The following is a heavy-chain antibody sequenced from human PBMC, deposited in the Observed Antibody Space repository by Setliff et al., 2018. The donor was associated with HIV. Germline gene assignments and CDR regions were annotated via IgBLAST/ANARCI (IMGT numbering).Heavy chain of an antibody. CDR1: NFSLGSGYY. V-gene: IGHV4-38-2*02. Sequence: SETLSLTCSVSNFSLGSGYYWGWIRLPPGERPEWIGSMYYVGSTYYHPSFESRSSISIDTSENTLSLSLTSVTVADTAVYFCARSRWLSNTAYYFDFWGRGKLVTVSS. J-gene: IGHJ4*02. CDR3: ARSRWLSNTAYYFDF. CDR2: MYYVGST. D-gene: IGHD3-10*01.